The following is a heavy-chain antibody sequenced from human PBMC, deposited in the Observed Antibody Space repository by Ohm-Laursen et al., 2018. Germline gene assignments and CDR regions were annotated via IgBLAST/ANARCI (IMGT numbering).Heavy chain of an antibody. CDR2: SSNSGSST. CDR1: EFTFNTYS. CDR3: ARGYYYGMDV. J-gene: IGHJ6*02. Sequence: SLRLSCTASEFTFNTYSMNWVRQAPGKGLEWVSYSSNSGSSTYYADSVKGRFTVSRDNAKRLLYLQMNSLRAEDTAVYYCARGYYYGMDVWGHGTTVTVSS. V-gene: IGHV3-48*01.